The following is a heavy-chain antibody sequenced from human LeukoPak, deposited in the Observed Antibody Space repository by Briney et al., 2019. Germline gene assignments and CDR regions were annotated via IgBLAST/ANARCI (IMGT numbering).Heavy chain of an antibody. V-gene: IGHV1-2*02. J-gene: IGHJ4*02. Sequence: ASVKVSCKASGYTFTDYYIHWVRQAPGQGLEWMGWINPNSGGTNYAQKFQGRVTMTRDTSISTAYMELSRLRSNDTAVYYCARDSRVNGYNFGFDYWGQGTLVTVSS. CDR1: GYTFTDYY. CDR2: INPNSGGT. D-gene: IGHD5-24*01. CDR3: ARDSRVNGYNFGFDY.